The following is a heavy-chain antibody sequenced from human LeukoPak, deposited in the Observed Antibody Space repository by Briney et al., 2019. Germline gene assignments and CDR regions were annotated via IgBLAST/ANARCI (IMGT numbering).Heavy chain of an antibody. V-gene: IGHV4-59*08. D-gene: IGHD1-26*01. CDR2: NSGST. CDR1: GGSIGSYF. CDR3: ARGRGYGGNYLRAFDI. Sequence: PSETLSRTCTVSGGSIGSYFWSWIRQPPGKGLEWIGYNSGSTKYNPSLKSRVTISVDTSKNQFSLKLSSVTAADTAVYYCARGRGYGGNYLRAFDIWGQGTMVSVSS. J-gene: IGHJ3*02.